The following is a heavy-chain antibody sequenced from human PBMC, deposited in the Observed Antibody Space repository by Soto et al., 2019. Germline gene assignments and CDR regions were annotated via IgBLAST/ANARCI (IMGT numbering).Heavy chain of an antibody. J-gene: IGHJ4*02. D-gene: IGHD6-19*01. CDR1: GYPFTSYC. V-gene: IGHV1-18*01. Sequence: QVQLVQSGAEVKKPGASVKVSCKTSGYPFTSYCINWVRQAPGQGPEWMGWISAYNGKTSYTQKFQGRVTMTTDTSTSTAYMELRSLRSDDTAVYYCARERLSAVPGHLHYWGQGTLVTVSS. CDR2: ISAYNGKT. CDR3: ARERLSAVPGHLHY.